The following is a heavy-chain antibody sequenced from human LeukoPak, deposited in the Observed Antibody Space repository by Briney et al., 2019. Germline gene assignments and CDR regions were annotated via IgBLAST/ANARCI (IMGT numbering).Heavy chain of an antibody. D-gene: IGHD3-16*01. CDR1: GFTFSIYS. Sequence: GGSLRLSCAASGFTFSIYSMNWVRQAPGKGLQWISYISSISITTYYADSVKGRFTISRDNAKNSLYLQMNSLRAEDTAIYYCASDDYVSQYLLDYWGQGILVTVSS. CDR3: ASDDYVSQYLLDY. CDR2: ISSISITT. V-gene: IGHV3-48*04. J-gene: IGHJ4*02.